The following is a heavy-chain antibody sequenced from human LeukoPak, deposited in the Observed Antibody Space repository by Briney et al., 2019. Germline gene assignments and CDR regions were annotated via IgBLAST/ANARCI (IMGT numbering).Heavy chain of an antibody. Sequence: ASLWDSSAASRYTLSADGISSGPQAPGQGGGWGGWSSAYDGNTSYAQKLQGRVTMTTDTSTSTAYMELRGLRSDDTAVYYCARAPPGVKVADLDYWGQGTLVTVSS. CDR1: RYTLSADG. CDR2: SSAYDGNT. CDR3: ARAPPGVKVADLDY. D-gene: IGHD6-19*01. V-gene: IGHV1-18*04. J-gene: IGHJ4*02.